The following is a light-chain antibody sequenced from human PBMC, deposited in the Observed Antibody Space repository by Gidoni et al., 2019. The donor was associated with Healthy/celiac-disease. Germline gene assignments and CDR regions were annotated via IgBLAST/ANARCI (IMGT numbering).Light chain of an antibody. V-gene: IGLV2-11*01. Sequence: QSSLLQPPSVYWSPAQSVTISCTGTISDVGSYDYVSWYQQQPVTVPKPMIYNVNTQPSGVPDRFSGSKSGNTAVMTISGLQAEDEADYECCSYTRSATSWVFGGGTKLTVL. J-gene: IGLJ3*02. CDR1: ISDVGSYDY. CDR2: NVN. CDR3: CSYTRSATSWV.